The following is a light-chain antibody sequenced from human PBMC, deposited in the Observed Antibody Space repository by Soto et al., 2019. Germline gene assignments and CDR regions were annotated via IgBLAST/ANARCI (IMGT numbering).Light chain of an antibody. V-gene: IGKV3-15*01. CDR3: QQDNNWPRT. CDR2: GAS. Sequence: EIVITQSLATLSVSPGERATLSCRASQSVSSNLAWYQQKPGQAPRPLIYGASTRATGISARFSGSGSGTEFTLTISSLQSEDFAVYYCQQDNNWPRTFGQGTKVDI. J-gene: IGKJ1*01. CDR1: QSVSSN.